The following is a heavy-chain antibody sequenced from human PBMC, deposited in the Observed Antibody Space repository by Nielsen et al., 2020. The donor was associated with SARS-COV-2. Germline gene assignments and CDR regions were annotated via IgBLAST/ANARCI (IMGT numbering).Heavy chain of an antibody. Sequence: GGSLRLSCAASGFTFSTYTMNWVRQAPGKGLEWVSYIASSDKTTYYADSVKGRFTVSRDNAKNSLYLQMSSLRDEDTAVYYCAREGVGATRYFDYWGQGTLVTVSS. CDR2: IASSDKTT. D-gene: IGHD1-26*01. J-gene: IGHJ4*02. CDR3: AREGVGATRYFDY. CDR1: GFTFSTYT. V-gene: IGHV3-48*02.